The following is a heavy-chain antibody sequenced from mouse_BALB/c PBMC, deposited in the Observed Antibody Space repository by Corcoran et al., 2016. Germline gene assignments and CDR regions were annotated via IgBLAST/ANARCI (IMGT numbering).Heavy chain of an antibody. CDR3: AGGITTFDY. CDR1: GFNIKDTY. V-gene: IGHV14-3*02. CDR2: IDPANGNT. J-gene: IGHJ2*01. Sequence: EVQLQQSGAELVKPGASVKLSCTASGFNIKDTYMHWVKQRPEQGLEWIGRIDPANGNTKYDPKFQDKATITTDTSSNTAYLQLSSLTSEDTAVYYCAGGITTFDYWGQGTTLTVSS. D-gene: IGHD1-1*01.